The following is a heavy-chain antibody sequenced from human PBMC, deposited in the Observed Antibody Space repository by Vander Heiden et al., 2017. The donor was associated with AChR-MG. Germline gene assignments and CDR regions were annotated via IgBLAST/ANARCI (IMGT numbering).Heavy chain of an antibody. Sequence: QVQLQQWGAGLLKPSETLSLTCAVYGGSYSGYYWSWIRQPPGKGLEWIGEINHGGSTNYNPSLKSRVTISVDTSKNQFSLKLSSVTAADTAVYYCARGRRYSSLDPWGQGTLVTVSS. J-gene: IGHJ5*02. CDR3: ARGRRYSSLDP. CDR1: GGSYSGYY. CDR2: INHGGST. D-gene: IGHD6-19*01. V-gene: IGHV4-34*01.